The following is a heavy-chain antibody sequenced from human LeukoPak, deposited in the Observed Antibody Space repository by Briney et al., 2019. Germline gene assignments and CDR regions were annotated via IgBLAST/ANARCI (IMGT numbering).Heavy chain of an antibody. CDR3: ARGISTSYSFDY. CDR2: IQQDGSHK. V-gene: IGHV3-7*02. CDR1: GFTFSSYW. D-gene: IGHD3-22*01. J-gene: IGHJ4*02. Sequence: GGSLRLSCAASGFTFSSYWMYWVRQAPGKGLEWVANIQQDGSHKYYVDSVKGRFTISRDNAKNSMFLQMNSLRAEDTAVYYCARGISTSYSFDYWGQGTLVTVSS.